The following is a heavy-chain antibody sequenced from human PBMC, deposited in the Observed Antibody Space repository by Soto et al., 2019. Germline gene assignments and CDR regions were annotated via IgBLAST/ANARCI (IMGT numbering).Heavy chain of an antibody. CDR2: IYSGGST. V-gene: IGHV3-66*01. D-gene: IGHD3-22*01. J-gene: IGHJ3*02. CDR1: GFTVSSNY. CDR3: ERKTRLYYYDSSGYYDAFDI. Sequence: GGSLRLSCAASGFTVSSNYMSWVRQAPGKGLEWVSVIYSGGSTYYADSVKGRFTISRDNSKNTLYLQMNSLRAEDTAVFYCERKTRLYYYDSSGYYDAFDIWGQGTMVTVSS.